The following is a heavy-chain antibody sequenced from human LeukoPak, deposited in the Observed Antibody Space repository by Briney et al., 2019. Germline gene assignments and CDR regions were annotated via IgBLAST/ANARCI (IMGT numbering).Heavy chain of an antibody. CDR3: AREQYGSDEALDI. J-gene: IGHJ3*02. Sequence: GASLRLSCAASGFTVSSNYMSWVRQAPGKGLEWVSVYYGDGDTSYRDSVPGRFPISRDNSKNTLDLQMSSLRAEDTAVYYCAREQYGSDEALDIWGQATLVAV. D-gene: IGHD3-10*01. CDR1: GFTVSSNY. CDR2: YYGDGDT. V-gene: IGHV3-53*01.